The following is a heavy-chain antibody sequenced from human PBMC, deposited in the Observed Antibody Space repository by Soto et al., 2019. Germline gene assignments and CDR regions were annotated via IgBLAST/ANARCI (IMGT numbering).Heavy chain of an antibody. CDR2: ISYDGSNK. D-gene: IGHD3-22*01. CDR1: GFTFSSYG. J-gene: IGHJ4*02. CDR3: AKLYYDSSGTEFDY. Sequence: QPGGSLRLSCAASGFTFSSYGMHWVRQAPGKGLEWVAVISYDGSNKYYADSVKGRFTISRDNSKNTLYLQMNSLRAEDTAVYYCAKLYYDSSGTEFDYWGQGT. V-gene: IGHV3-30*18.